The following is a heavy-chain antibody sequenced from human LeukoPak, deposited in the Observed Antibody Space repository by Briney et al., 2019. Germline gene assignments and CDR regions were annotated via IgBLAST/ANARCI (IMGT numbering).Heavy chain of an antibody. CDR3: ARAHCSSTSCYIGGIFDF. Sequence: GGSLRLSCTASGFTFSDYWMTWVRQAPGKGPEWVANIKQDGSRRYYVDSVKGRFTISRDNAKNSLYLQMNSLRAEDTALYYCARAHCSSTSCYIGGIFDFWGQGTLVTVSS. CDR2: IKQDGSRR. J-gene: IGHJ4*02. CDR1: GFTFSDYW. V-gene: IGHV3-7*03. D-gene: IGHD2-2*02.